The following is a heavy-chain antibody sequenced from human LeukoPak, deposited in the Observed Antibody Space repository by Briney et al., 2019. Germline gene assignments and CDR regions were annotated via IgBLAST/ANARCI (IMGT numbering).Heavy chain of an antibody. V-gene: IGHV4-34*01. CDR1: GGSFSGYY. J-gene: IGHJ4*02. Sequence: SETLSLTCAVYGGSFSGYYWSWIRQLPGKGLEWIGEINHSGSTNYNPSLKSRVTISVDTSKNQFSLKLSSVTAADTAVYYCARDWARSGWNPKGGFDYWAQGTLVTVSS. CDR3: ARDWARSGWNPKGGFDY. D-gene: IGHD6-19*01. CDR2: INHSGST.